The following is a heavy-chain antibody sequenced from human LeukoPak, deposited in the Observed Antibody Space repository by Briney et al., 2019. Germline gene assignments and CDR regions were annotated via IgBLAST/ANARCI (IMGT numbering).Heavy chain of an antibody. V-gene: IGHV1-69*13. D-gene: IGHD1-26*01. CDR2: IIPIFGTA. Sequence: SVKVSCKASGGTFSSYAISWVRQAPGQGLEWMRGIIPIFGTANYAQKFQGRVTITADESTSTAYMELSSLRSEDTAVYYCAREDSGSYSGGAFDIWGQGTMVTVSS. CDR1: GGTFSSYA. CDR3: AREDSGSYSGGAFDI. J-gene: IGHJ3*02.